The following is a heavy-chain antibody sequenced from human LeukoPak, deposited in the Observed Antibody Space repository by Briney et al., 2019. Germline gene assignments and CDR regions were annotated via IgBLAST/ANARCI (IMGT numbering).Heavy chain of an antibody. D-gene: IGHD3-22*01. J-gene: IGHJ4*02. CDR3: ARGRSYYDSSGFPEFDY. CDR1: GGSFSGYY. Sequence: KPSETLSLTCAVYGGSFSGYYWSWIRQPPGKGLEWLGEINHSGSTNHNPSLKSRVTISVDTSKNQFSLKLSSVTAADTAVYYCARGRSYYDSSGFPEFDYWGQGTLVTVSS. V-gene: IGHV4-34*01. CDR2: INHSGST.